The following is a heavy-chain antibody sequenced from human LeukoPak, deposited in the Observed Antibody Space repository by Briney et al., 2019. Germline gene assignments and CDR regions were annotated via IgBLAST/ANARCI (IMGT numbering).Heavy chain of an antibody. D-gene: IGHD2-2*02. V-gene: IGHV3-48*01. Sequence: PGGSLRLSCAASGFSFSSSGMNWVRQAPGKGLQWISYIDSSSSTKNYADSVKGRFTISRDNAKNSLYLQMSSLRAEDTAVYYCAGIEIIPTVTKDFQHWGQGTLVTVSS. CDR1: GFSFSSSG. CDR2: IDSSSSTK. J-gene: IGHJ1*01. CDR3: AGIEIIPTVTKDFQH.